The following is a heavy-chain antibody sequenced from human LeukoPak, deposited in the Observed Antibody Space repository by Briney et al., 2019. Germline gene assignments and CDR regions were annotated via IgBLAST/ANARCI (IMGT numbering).Heavy chain of an antibody. CDR2: IYYSGST. V-gene: IGHV4-39*07. CDR3: ARAPNYDFWSGYLDY. D-gene: IGHD3-3*01. J-gene: IGHJ4*02. CDR1: GGSISSSSYY. Sequence: PSETLSLTCTVSGGSISSSSYYWDWIRQPPGKGLEWIGRIYYSGSTCYTPSLKSRVTISLDTSKNHLSLKLTSVTAADTAVYYCARAPNYDFWSGYLDYWGQGTLVTVSS.